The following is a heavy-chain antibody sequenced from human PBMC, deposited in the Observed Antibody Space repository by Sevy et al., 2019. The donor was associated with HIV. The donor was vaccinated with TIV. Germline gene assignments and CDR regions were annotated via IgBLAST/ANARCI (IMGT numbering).Heavy chain of an antibody. CDR2: IKQDGSEK. V-gene: IGHV3-7*01. J-gene: IGHJ6*02. D-gene: IGHD3-3*01. CDR1: GFTFSSYW. Sequence: GGSLRLSCAASGFTFSSYWMSWVRQAPGKGLEWVANIKQDGSEKYYLDSVKGRFTISRDNAKNSLYLQMNSLRAEDTAVYYCAGHVGRCYDFWSGYPYYYYYGMDVWGQGTTVTVSS. CDR3: AGHVGRCYDFWSGYPYYYYYGMDV.